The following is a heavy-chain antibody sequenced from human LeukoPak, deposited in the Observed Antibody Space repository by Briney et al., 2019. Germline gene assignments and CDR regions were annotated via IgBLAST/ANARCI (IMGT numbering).Heavy chain of an antibody. CDR1: GGSISSYY. V-gene: IGHV4-4*07. CDR2: IYTSGST. CDR3: AKYHSSGLDY. Sequence: SETLSLTCTVSGGSISSYYWSWIRQPAGKGLEWIGRIYTSGSTNYNPSLKSRVTISVDTSKNQFSLNLNSVTAADTAVYYCAKYHSSGLDYWGQGILVTVSS. J-gene: IGHJ4*02. D-gene: IGHD6-19*01.